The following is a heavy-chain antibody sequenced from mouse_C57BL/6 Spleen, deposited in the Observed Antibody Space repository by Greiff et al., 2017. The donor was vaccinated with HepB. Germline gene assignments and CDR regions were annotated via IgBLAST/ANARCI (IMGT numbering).Heavy chain of an antibody. V-gene: IGHV1-55*01. CDR1: GYTFTSYW. D-gene: IGHD2-3*01. J-gene: IGHJ4*01. Sequence: QVQLKQPGAELVKPGASVKMSCKASGYTFTSYWITWVKQRPGQGLEWIGDIYPGSGSTNYNEKFKSKATLTVDTSSSTAYMQLSSLTSEDSAVYYCARRLYDYDAMDYWGQGTSVTVSS. CDR3: ARRLYDYDAMDY. CDR2: IYPGSGST.